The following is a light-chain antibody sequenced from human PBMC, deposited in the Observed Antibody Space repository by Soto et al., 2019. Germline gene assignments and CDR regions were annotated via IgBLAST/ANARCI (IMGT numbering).Light chain of an antibody. CDR2: EGT. V-gene: IGLV2-23*01. J-gene: IGLJ2*01. CDR3: CSYAGPTAYVV. Sequence: QSALTQPASVSGSPGQSITITCTGTSSDVGRSNLVSWYQQHPGKAPELLIYEGTKRPSGVSNRFSGSKSDNTASLTISGLQAEDEADYYCCSYAGPTAYVVFGGGTKLTVL. CDR1: SSDVGRSNL.